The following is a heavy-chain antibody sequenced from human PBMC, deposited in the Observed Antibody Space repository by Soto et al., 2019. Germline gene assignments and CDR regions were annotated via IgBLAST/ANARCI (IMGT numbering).Heavy chain of an antibody. J-gene: IGHJ1*01. CDR3: ARLAYSGHFQT. V-gene: IGHV4-39*02. Sequence: SETLSLTCDVSGDSISSSTYYWGWIRQPPGKGLEWLASIYYSGAAYYNPSLRSRVSISVDTSNNRFSLALTSLTAADTAVYFCARLAYSGHFQTWGQGSLVTVSS. D-gene: IGHD2-21*01. CDR2: IYYSGAA. CDR1: GDSISSSTYY.